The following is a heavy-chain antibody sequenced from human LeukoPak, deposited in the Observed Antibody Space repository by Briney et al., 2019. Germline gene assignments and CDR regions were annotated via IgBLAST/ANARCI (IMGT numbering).Heavy chain of an antibody. CDR2: ISGSGGST. J-gene: IGHJ4*02. Sequence: GGSLRLSCAASGFTFSSYAMSWVRQAPGKGLEWVSAISGSGGSTYYADSVKGRFTISRDNSKNTLYLQMNSLRAEDTAVYYCANPISPYYDFWSGYYQFDYWGQGTLVTVSS. D-gene: IGHD3-3*01. CDR3: ANPISPYYDFWSGYYQFDY. V-gene: IGHV3-23*01. CDR1: GFTFSSYA.